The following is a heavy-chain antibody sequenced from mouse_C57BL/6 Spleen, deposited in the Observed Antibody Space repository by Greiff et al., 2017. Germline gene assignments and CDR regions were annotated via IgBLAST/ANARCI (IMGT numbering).Heavy chain of an antibody. V-gene: IGHV1-18*01. CDR1: GYTFTDYN. D-gene: IGHD1-1*01. Sequence: VQLKESGPELVKPGASVKIPCKASGYTFTDYNMDWVKQSHGKSLEWIGDINPNNGGTIYNQKFKGKATLTVDKSSSTAYMELRSLTSEDTAVYYCARSRYYGSYWYFDVWGTGTTVTVSS. CDR2: INPNNGGT. CDR3: ARSRYYGSYWYFDV. J-gene: IGHJ1*03.